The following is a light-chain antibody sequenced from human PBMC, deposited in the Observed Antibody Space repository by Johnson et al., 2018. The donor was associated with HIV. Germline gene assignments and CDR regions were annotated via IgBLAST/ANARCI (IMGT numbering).Light chain of an antibody. V-gene: IGLV1-51*02. Sequence: QSVLTQPPSVSAAPGQKVTISCSGSNSNIGYNCVSWYQQLPGTAPKLLIYENNKRPSGIPDRFSGSKSGTSATLAITGLQTGDEADYYCGTWDSSLNAYVFGGGTTVTVL. CDR3: GTWDSSLNAYV. J-gene: IGLJ1*01. CDR2: ENN. CDR1: NSNIGYNC.